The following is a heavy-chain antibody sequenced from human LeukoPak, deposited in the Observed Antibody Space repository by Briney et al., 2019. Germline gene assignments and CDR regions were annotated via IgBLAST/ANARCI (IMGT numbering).Heavy chain of an antibody. Sequence: ASVKVSCKASGGTFSSYAISWVRQAPGQGLEWMGWINPNSGGTNYAQKFQGRVTMTRDTFISTAYMELSRLRSDDTAVYYCARDYPDSSGYYYAGYFDYWGQGTLVTVSS. CDR1: GGTFSSYA. D-gene: IGHD3-22*01. CDR2: INPNSGGT. CDR3: ARDYPDSSGYYYAGYFDY. V-gene: IGHV1-2*02. J-gene: IGHJ4*02.